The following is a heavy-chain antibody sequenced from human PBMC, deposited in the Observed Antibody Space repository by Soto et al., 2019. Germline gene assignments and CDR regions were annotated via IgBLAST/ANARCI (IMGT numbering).Heavy chain of an antibody. Sequence: QVQLVQSGAEVKKPESSVKVSCKAPGGTFSTYAISGVRQAPGQGLEWMGGIIPMFGTANYAQRFQDRVTITADESTNTVYMELSSLRSEDTAMYFCASGIQLWLRRINNGYSGWGQGTLVTVSS. J-gene: IGHJ4*02. D-gene: IGHD5-18*01. CDR3: ASGIQLWLRRINNGYSG. CDR2: IIPMFGTA. CDR1: GGTFSTYA. V-gene: IGHV1-69*12.